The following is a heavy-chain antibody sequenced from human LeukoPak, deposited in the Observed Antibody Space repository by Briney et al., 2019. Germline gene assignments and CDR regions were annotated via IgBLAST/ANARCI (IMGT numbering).Heavy chain of an antibody. CDR2: VHETGYA. Sequence: PSETLSLTCSVSGSSFRSGYYWGWIRQSSGEGLEWIGNVHETGYANYNPSLRSRVSISVDPSKSQFSLRLTSVTAADTAVYYCARTVVTATIDGFQIWGQGTMVTVSS. J-gene: IGHJ3*02. D-gene: IGHD2-21*02. V-gene: IGHV4-38-2*02. CDR1: GSSFRSGYY. CDR3: ARTVVTATIDGFQI.